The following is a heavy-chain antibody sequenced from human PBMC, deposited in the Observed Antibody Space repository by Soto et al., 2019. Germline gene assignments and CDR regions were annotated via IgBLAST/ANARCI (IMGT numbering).Heavy chain of an antibody. Sequence: GGSLRLSCAASGFTFSSYWMSWVRQAPGKGLEWVANIKQDGSEKYYVDSVKGRFTITRDNAKNSLYLQMNSLRAEDTAVYYCARDRDSSSSAPDYWGQGTLVTVSS. V-gene: IGHV3-7*05. D-gene: IGHD6-6*01. CDR1: GFTFSSYW. J-gene: IGHJ4*02. CDR2: IKQDGSEK. CDR3: ARDRDSSSSAPDY.